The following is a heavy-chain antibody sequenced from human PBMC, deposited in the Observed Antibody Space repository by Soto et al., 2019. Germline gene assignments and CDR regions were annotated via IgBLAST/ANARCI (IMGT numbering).Heavy chain of an antibody. D-gene: IGHD6-13*01. J-gene: IGHJ4*02. V-gene: IGHV3-21*01. CDR1: GFTFSSYS. Sequence: EVQLVESGGGLVKPGGSLRLSCAASGFTFSSYSMNWVRQAPGKGLEWVSSISSSSSYIYYADSVKGRFTISRDNAKNSLYLQMNSLRAEETAVYYCARGYSSSWNPDDYWGLGNLVTVSS. CDR2: ISSSSSYI. CDR3: ARGYSSSWNPDDY.